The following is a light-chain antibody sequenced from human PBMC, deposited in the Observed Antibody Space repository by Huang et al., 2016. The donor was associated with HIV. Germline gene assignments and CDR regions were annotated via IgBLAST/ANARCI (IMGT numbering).Light chain of an antibody. Sequence: EIVMTKSPGTLPVSPGERVTLSCRASQSVSSNLAWYQHTPGQAPRLLIYGASTRATGTPARFSGSGSGTGFTLTINSLQSEDFAIYYCQHYNTFGQGTKLEIK. V-gene: IGKV3-15*01. CDR1: QSVSSN. J-gene: IGKJ2*01. CDR3: QHYNT. CDR2: GAS.